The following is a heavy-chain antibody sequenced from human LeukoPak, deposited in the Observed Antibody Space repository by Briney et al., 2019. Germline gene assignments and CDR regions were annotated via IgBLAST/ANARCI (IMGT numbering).Heavy chain of an antibody. CDR3: ARGYDFWSGYSERYSPFDY. J-gene: IGHJ4*02. Sequence: ASETLSLTCTVSGGSISSYYWSWIRQPPGKGLEWIGYIYYSGSTNYNPSLKSRVTISVDTSKNQFSLKLSSVTAADTAVYYCARGYDFWSGYSERYSPFDYWGQGTLVTVSS. D-gene: IGHD3-3*01. CDR1: GGSISSYY. V-gene: IGHV4-59*01. CDR2: IYYSGST.